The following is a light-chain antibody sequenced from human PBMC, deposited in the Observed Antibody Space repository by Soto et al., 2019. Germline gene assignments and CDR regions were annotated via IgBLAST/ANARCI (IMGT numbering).Light chain of an antibody. V-gene: IGLV2-14*03. CDR2: GVT. CDR3: TSDTTGSTVL. Sequence: QSALTQPASVSGSPGQSITISCTATTSDFGPFQFVSWYQQHPGRAPKLLIFGVTSRPSGVSNRFSGSKSGNTASLTISGLQAEDGADYYCTSDTTGSTVLFGAGTKLTV. J-gene: IGLJ2*01. CDR1: TSDFGPFQF.